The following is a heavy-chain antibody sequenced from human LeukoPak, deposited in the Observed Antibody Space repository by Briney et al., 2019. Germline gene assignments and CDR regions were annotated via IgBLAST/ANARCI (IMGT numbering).Heavy chain of an antibody. CDR1: GGSISSSSYY. CDR3: ARSPGESFNY. CDR2: IYHSGST. Sequence: SETLSLTCTVSGGSISSSSYYWGWIRQPPGKGLEWIGSIYHSGSTYNNPSLKSRVTISVDTSKNQFSLKLSSVTAADTAVYYCARSPGESFNYWGQGTLVTVSS. V-gene: IGHV4-39*07. J-gene: IGHJ4*02.